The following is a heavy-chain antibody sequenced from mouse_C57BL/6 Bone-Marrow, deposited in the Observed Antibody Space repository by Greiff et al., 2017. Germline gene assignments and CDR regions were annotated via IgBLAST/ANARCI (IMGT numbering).Heavy chain of an antibody. D-gene: IGHD1-1*01. CDR1: GYAFTNYL. Sequence: VQLQQSGAELVRPGTSVKVSCKASGYAFTNYLIERVKQRPGQGLEWIGVINPGSGGTNYNEKFKGKATLTADKSASTAYMQLSSLTSEDSAVYFCARSGVTTVAWYFDVWGTGTTVTVSS. CDR3: ARSGVTTVAWYFDV. V-gene: IGHV1-54*01. J-gene: IGHJ1*03. CDR2: INPGSGGT.